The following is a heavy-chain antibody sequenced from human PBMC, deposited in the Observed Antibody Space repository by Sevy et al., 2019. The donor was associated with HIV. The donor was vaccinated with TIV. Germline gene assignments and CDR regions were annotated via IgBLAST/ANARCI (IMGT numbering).Heavy chain of an antibody. CDR2: IKSKTDGGTT. J-gene: IGHJ4*02. D-gene: IGHD5-18*01. Sequence: GSLRLSCAASGFTFSNAWMNWVRQAPGKRLEWVGRIKSKTDGGTTDYAAPVKGRFTISRDDSKNTLYLQMNSLKTEDTAVYYCTTDGGGYNYGYSFDYWGQGTMVTVSS. CDR1: GFTFSNAW. V-gene: IGHV3-15*07. CDR3: TTDGGGYNYGYSFDY.